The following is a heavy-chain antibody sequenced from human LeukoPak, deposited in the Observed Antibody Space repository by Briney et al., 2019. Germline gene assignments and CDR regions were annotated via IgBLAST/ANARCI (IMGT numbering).Heavy chain of an antibody. D-gene: IGHD6-6*01. V-gene: IGHV4-61*02. J-gene: IGHJ5*02. CDR3: ARETIDTRPGLHWFDP. CDR1: GDSITNGVFY. CDR2: VYKSGNT. Sequence: PSQTLSLTCTVSGDSITNGVFYWSWVRQSAGRQLQWIARVYKSGNTNYKPSLKSRVTTAIDTSKNEFSLKLKSVTAADTAVYYCARETIDTRPGLHWFDPWGQGILVTVST.